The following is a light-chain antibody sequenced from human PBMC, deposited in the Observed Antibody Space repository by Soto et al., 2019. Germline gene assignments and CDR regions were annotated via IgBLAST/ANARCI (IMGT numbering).Light chain of an antibody. CDR1: HSVCSY. CDR2: DAS. Sequence: EIVLTQSPATLTLSPGERATLSSRASHSVCSYLAWYQQTLGQAPRLXIYDASHRETGIPARFLCSGAGPDCTRAISSLEPEDVSVDSCRQRSNWPRTLGQGTKVDIK. CDR3: RQRSNWPRT. V-gene: IGKV3-11*01. J-gene: IGKJ1*01.